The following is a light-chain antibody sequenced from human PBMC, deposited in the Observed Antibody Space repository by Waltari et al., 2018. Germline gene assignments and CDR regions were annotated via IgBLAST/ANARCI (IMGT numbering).Light chain of an antibody. V-gene: IGLV2-23*02. CDR1: NSDVGNYNL. CDR3: CSYAGSTTSVM. Sequence: QSALTQPASVSGSPGQSITISCTGINSDVGNYNLVSWYQHHPGKAPKVMIYEVTKRPSGVSNRCSGSKSGNTASRTISGLQAEDEADYYCCSYAGSTTSVMFGGGTKLTVL. CDR2: EVT. J-gene: IGLJ3*02.